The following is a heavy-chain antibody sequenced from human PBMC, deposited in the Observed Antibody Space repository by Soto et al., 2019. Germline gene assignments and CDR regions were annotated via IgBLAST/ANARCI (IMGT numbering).Heavy chain of an antibody. V-gene: IGHV3-30-3*01. J-gene: IGHJ2*01. D-gene: IGHD5-18*01. Sequence: QVQLVESGGGVVQPGRSLRLSCAASGFTFSSYAMHWVRQAPGKGLEWVAVIAYDGSNKYYADSVKDRFTISRDNSKNTLYLQMNSLRAEDTAVYYCARDPLLGTAMVLWYFDLWGRGTLVTVSS. CDR2: IAYDGSNK. CDR3: ARDPLLGTAMVLWYFDL. CDR1: GFTFSSYA.